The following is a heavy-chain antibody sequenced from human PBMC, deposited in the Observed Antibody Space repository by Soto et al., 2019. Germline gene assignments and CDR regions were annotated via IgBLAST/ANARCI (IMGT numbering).Heavy chain of an antibody. J-gene: IGHJ6*02. CDR3: ARDQEGGGYSSSWFPPLYYYGMDV. Sequence: QVQLVQSGAEVKKPGASVKVSCKASGYTFTSYGISWVRQAPGQGLEWMGWISAYNGNTNYAQKLQGRVTMTTDTSTRTAYMELRSLRSDDTAVYYFARDQEGGGYSSSWFPPLYYYGMDVWGQGTTVTVSS. CDR1: GYTFTSYG. CDR2: ISAYNGNT. V-gene: IGHV1-18*01. D-gene: IGHD6-13*01.